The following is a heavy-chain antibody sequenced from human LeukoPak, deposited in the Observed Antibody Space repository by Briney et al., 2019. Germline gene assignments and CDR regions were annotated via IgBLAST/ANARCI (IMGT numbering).Heavy chain of an antibody. V-gene: IGHV3-48*03. CDR1: GFSISSYE. CDR2: ISSSGSTI. J-gene: IGHJ6*03. D-gene: IGHD1-7*01. CDR3: ARVELAPYYYYMDV. Sequence: PGGSLRLSCAASGFSISSYEMNWVRQAPGKGLEWVSHISSSGSTIWYADSVKGRFTISRDNAKNSLYLQMNSLRAEDTAAYYCARVELAPYYYYMDVWGKGTTVTVSS.